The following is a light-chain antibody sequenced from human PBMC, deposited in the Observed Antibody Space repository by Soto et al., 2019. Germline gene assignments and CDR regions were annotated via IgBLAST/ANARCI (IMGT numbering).Light chain of an antibody. CDR2: EVN. CDR3: SLYISGSTYV. V-gene: IGLV2-14*01. CDR1: SSDVGRYNY. Sequence: QSALTQPASVSGSPGQSITISCTGTSSDVGRYNYVSWYQQHPGKAPKLIMYEVNTRPSGVPDRFSGSKSGSTASLTISGLQAEDEADYYCSLYISGSTYVFGTGTKLTVL. J-gene: IGLJ1*01.